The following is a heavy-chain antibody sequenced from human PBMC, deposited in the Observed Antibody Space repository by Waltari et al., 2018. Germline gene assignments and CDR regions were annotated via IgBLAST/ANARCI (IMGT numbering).Heavy chain of an antibody. Sequence: QVQLQESGPGLVKPSQTLSLTCTVSGGSISSGGYYWSWIRQHPGKGLEWIGYIYHSGRTYSNPALKSRVTISVDRSKNQFSLKLSSVTAADTAVYYCARNYDSSRYYFDYWGQGTLVTVSS. CDR2: IYHSGRT. CDR1: GGSISSGGYY. CDR3: ARNYDSSRYYFDY. J-gene: IGHJ4*02. D-gene: IGHD3-22*01. V-gene: IGHV4-31*03.